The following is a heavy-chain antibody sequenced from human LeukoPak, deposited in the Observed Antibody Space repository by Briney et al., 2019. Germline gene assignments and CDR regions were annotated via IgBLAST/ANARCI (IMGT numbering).Heavy chain of an antibody. CDR1: GYTFTGHY. CDR2: INSHSGGT. V-gene: IGHV1-2*02. CDR3: ERSRGYRSPEGY. J-gene: IGHJ4*02. D-gene: IGHD5-18*01. Sequence: GASVTVSCKSSGYTFTGHYMHWVRQAPGQGLEWMGWINSHSGGTNYAQKFQGRVTMTRDTSISTAYMEVSRLRSDSTAVYYCERSRGYRSPEGYWGQGTLVSVSS.